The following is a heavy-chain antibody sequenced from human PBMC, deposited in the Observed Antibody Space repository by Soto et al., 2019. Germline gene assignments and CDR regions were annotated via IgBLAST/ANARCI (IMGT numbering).Heavy chain of an antibody. CDR2: IYYSGSI. D-gene: IGHD3-10*01. Sequence: PSETLSLTCTVSNGSLSSNYWSWIRQSPGKGLEWIGNIYYSGSINYNPSRKSRVTMSVDMSKNQFTLKLSSVTAAGTGVYFCARSFMVPVDFFDYLGQGTRVTVSS. CDR3: ARSFMVPVDFFDY. V-gene: IGHV4-59*01. J-gene: IGHJ4*02. CDR1: NGSLSSNY.